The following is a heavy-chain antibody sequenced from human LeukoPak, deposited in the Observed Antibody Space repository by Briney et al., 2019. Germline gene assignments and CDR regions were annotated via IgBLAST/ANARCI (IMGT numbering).Heavy chain of an antibody. V-gene: IGHV4-4*09. J-gene: IGHJ5*02. CDR1: GDSITSFY. CDR3: AKTARTFPS. D-gene: IGHD1-7*01. CDR2: IYINGDA. Sequence: SETLSLTCSVSGDSITSFYWNWIRQAPGKGLECIGFIYINGDASYNPSLKGRATLSLDTSRNQFSLRLTSVTAADTAVYYCAKTARTFPSWGPGILVTVSS.